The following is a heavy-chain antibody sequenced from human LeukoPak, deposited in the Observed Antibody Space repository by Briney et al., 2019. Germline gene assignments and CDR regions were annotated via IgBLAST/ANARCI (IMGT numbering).Heavy chain of an antibody. D-gene: IGHD2-15*01. CDR2: IDPSDSYT. CDR3: ARLDIVVVVAAPYGMDV. Sequence: GESLEISCKGSGYSFTSYWISWVRQMPGKGLEWMGRIDPSDSYTNYSPSFQGHVTISADKSISTAYLQWSSLKASDTAMYYCARLDIVVVVAAPYGMDVWGKGTTVTVSS. J-gene: IGHJ6*04. V-gene: IGHV5-10-1*01. CDR1: GYSFTSYW.